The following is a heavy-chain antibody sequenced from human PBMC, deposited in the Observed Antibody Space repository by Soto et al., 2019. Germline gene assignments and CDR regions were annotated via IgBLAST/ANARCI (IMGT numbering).Heavy chain of an antibody. CDR2: IYYSGVT. J-gene: IGHJ5*02. D-gene: IGHD3-10*01. CDR3: ARDLRGRRSGRFDP. CDR1: GDPITSGGFY. V-gene: IGHV4-31*03. Sequence: QVQLQESGPGLVKPSETLSLTCTLSGDPITSGGFYWTWIRQHPAKGLEWIGYIYYSGVTYYNPSIKSRATISVDTSKNQFSLNLSSVSAADPAMYYCARDLRGRRSGRFDPWGQGTLVTVSS.